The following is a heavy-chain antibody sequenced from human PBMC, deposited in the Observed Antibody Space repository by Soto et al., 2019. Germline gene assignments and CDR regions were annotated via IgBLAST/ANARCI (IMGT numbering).Heavy chain of an antibody. J-gene: IGHJ4*02. V-gene: IGHV3-74*01. CDR2: INSDGSST. CDR3: ARDPAPSGWYDY. CDR1: GFTFSNYW. Sequence: GSLRLSCAASGFTFSNYWMHWVRQVSGKGLVWVSRINSDGSSTSYADSVKGRFAISRDNAKNTLYLQMNSLRAEDTAVYYCARDPAPSGWYDYWGQGTLVTASS. D-gene: IGHD6-19*01.